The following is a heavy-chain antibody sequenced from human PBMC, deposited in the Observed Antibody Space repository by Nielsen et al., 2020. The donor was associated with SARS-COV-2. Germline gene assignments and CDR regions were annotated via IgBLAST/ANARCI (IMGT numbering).Heavy chain of an antibody. CDR2: INPSGGST. Sequence: WVRQAPGQGLEWMGIINPSGGSTSYAQKFQGRVTMTRDTSTSTAYMELRSLRSDDTAVYYCAREVSGYCSSTSCYAGFDYYGMDVWGQGTTVTVSS. V-gene: IGHV1-46*01. J-gene: IGHJ6*02. D-gene: IGHD2-2*01. CDR3: AREVSGYCSSTSCYAGFDYYGMDV.